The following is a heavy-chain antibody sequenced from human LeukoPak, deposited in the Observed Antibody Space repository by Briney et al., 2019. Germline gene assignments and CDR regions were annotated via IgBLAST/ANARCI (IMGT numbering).Heavy chain of an antibody. Sequence: GSSVKVSCKASGGTFSSYAISWVRQAPGQGLEWMGRIIPIFGTANYAQKFQGRVTITTDESTSTDYMELSSLRSEDTAVYYCARALMVYASYLDAFDIWGQGTMVTVSS. V-gene: IGHV1-69*05. CDR3: ARALMVYASYLDAFDI. J-gene: IGHJ3*02. CDR2: IIPIFGTA. CDR1: GGTFSSYA. D-gene: IGHD2-8*01.